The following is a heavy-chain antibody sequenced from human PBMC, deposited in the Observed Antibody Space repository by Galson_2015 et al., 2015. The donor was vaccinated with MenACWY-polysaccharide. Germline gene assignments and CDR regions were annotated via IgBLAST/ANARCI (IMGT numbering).Heavy chain of an antibody. J-gene: IGHJ4*02. CDR2: IYNGGST. V-gene: IGHV4-59*02. CDR3: ARLDTYTSEGRDY. D-gene: IGHD2/OR15-2a*01. Sequence: SETLSLTCTVSGASVSSYYWSWIRQPPGKRLEWIGYIYNGGSTNYNPSLKSRVTISLDTSSNQLSLKLSSVTAADTAVYYCARLDTYTSEGRDYWGQGALITVSS. CDR1: GASVSSYY.